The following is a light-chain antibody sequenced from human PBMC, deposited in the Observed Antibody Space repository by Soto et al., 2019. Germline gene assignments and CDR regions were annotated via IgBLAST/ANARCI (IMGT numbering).Light chain of an antibody. J-gene: IGKJ1*01. CDR1: QSVSSN. CDR2: GAS. CDR3: QQYNNWPPKT. V-gene: IGKV3-15*01. Sequence: EVVMTQKTATLSVSPGERATLSCRASQSVSSNLAWYQQKPGQAPRLLIYGASTRATGIPARFSGSGSGTEFTLTISSLQSEDFAVYYCQQYNNWPPKTFGQGTIVDIK.